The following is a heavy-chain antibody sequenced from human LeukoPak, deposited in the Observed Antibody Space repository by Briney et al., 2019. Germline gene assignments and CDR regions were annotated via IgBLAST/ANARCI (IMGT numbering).Heavy chain of an antibody. CDR1: GGSISSYY. V-gene: IGHV4-59*01. J-gene: IGHJ4*02. Sequence: SLETLSLTCTVSGGSISSYYWSWIRQPPGKGLEWIGYIYYSGSTNYNPSLKSRVTISVDTSKNQFSLKLSSVTAADTAVYYCARGDYDILTGYYNTPYFDYWGQGTLVTVSS. CDR3: ARGDYDILTGYYNTPYFDY. CDR2: IYYSGST. D-gene: IGHD3-9*01.